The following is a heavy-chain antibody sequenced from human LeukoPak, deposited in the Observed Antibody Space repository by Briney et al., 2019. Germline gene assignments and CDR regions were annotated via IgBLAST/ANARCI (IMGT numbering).Heavy chain of an antibody. D-gene: IGHD5-24*01. Sequence: SETLSLTCTVSGGSISTYYWIWLRQPPGKGLEWIGRIYYSGSTNYNPSLKSRVTISVDTSKNQFSLMLSPVTAADTAVYYCARGGSRDAYIYDYWGQGTLVTVSS. V-gene: IGHV4-59*01. CDR1: GGSISTYY. J-gene: IGHJ4*02. CDR3: ARGGSRDAYIYDY. CDR2: IYYSGST.